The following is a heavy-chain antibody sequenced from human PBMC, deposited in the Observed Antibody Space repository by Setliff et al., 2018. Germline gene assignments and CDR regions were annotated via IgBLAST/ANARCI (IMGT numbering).Heavy chain of an antibody. CDR3: ARAGWYNWFDY. Sequence: PGESLKISCKGSGYSFTSYWIGWVRQMPGKGLEWMGMIYPEDSNIRYSPSFQGQVTISADRSINTAYLQWSSLKASDTAMYYCARAGWYNWFDYWGQGTLVTVSS. CDR1: GYSFTSYW. CDR2: IYPEDSNI. J-gene: IGHJ5*01. V-gene: IGHV5-51*01. D-gene: IGHD2-15*01.